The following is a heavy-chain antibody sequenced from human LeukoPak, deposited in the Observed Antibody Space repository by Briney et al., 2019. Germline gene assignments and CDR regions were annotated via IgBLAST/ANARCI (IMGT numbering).Heavy chain of an antibody. J-gene: IGHJ3*02. CDR3: ASVVPAARAFDI. Sequence: SETLSLTCAVYGGSFSGYYWSWIRQPPGKGLEWIGEINHSGSTNYNPSLKSRVTISVDTSKNQFSLKLSSVTAADTAVYYCASVVPAARAFDIRGQGTMVTVSS. D-gene: IGHD2-2*01. CDR2: INHSGST. CDR1: GGSFSGYY. V-gene: IGHV4-34*01.